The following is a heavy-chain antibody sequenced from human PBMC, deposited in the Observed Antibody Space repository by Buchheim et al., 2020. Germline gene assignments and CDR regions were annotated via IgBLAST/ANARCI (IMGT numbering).Heavy chain of an antibody. CDR3: AKPDCSSTSCYLDYYYYYGMDV. J-gene: IGHJ6*02. CDR1: GFTFSSYG. V-gene: IGHV3-30*18. CDR2: ISYDGSNK. D-gene: IGHD2-2*01. Sequence: QVQLVESGGGVVQPGRSLRLSCAASGFTFSSYGMHWVRQAPGKGLEWVAVISYDGSNKYYADSVKGRFTISRDNSKNTLSLQMNSLRAEDTAVYYCAKPDCSSTSCYLDYYYYYGMDVWGQGTT.